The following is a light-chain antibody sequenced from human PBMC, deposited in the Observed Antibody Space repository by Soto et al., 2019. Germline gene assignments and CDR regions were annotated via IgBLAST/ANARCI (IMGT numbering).Light chain of an antibody. V-gene: IGKV3-11*01. CDR2: DAS. J-gene: IGKJ4*01. Sequence: SELPQTPAPPTLSPGVRATLTCRASQSVTNSLAWYQQKPGQAPRLLVYDASNRATGSPTRFSGSGSGTDFTLTISNLEPEDFAVYYCQQHISWPLTFGGGTKVDIK. CDR1: QSVTNS. CDR3: QQHISWPLT.